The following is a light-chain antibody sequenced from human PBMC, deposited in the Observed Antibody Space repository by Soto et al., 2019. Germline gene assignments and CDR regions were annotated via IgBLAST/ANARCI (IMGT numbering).Light chain of an antibody. CDR2: DAS. CDR1: HDISNP. Sequence: IRMTQSPSSLSASVGDRAIITCGASHDISNPLNWYQQKPGKAPKLLIYDASNLETGVTSRFSGSGSGTDFTLTISCLQSEDFATYYCQQYYSYPPTFGQGTRLEIK. V-gene: IGKV1-33*01. J-gene: IGKJ5*01. CDR3: QQYYSYPPT.